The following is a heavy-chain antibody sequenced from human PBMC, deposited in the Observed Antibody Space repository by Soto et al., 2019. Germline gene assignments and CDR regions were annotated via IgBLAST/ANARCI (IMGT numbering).Heavy chain of an antibody. J-gene: IGHJ4*02. V-gene: IGHV3-11*01. D-gene: IGHD1-1*01. Sequence: GGSLRLSCAASGFTFSDYYMSWIRQAPGKGLEWVSYISSSGSTIYYADSVKGRFTISRDNAKNSLYLQMNSLRAEDTAVYYCARGGWDYNYPIPPLLDYWGQGTLVPSPQ. CDR1: GFTFSDYY. CDR3: ARGGWDYNYPIPPLLDY. CDR2: ISSSGSTI.